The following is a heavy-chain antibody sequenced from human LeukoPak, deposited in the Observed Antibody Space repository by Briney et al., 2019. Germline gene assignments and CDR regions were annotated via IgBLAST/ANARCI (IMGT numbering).Heavy chain of an antibody. V-gene: IGHV3-74*01. D-gene: IGHD6-6*01. J-gene: IGHJ5*02. CDR2: INIDGSST. CDR1: GFTFSNSW. Sequence: GGSLRLSCAASGFTFSNSWMHWVRQAPGKGLVWVSRINIDGSSTTYADSVKGRFTISRDNSKNTLYLQMNSLRAEDTAVYYCAKDPVAARLDWFDPWAREPWSPSPQ. CDR3: AKDPVAARLDWFDP.